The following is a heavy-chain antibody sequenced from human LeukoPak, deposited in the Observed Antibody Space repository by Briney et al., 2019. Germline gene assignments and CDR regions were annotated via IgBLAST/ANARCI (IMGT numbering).Heavy chain of an antibody. D-gene: IGHD5-18*01. V-gene: IGHV3-23*01. CDR1: GFTFSDYY. Sequence: PGGSLRLSCAASGFTFSDYYMSWIRQAPGRGLEWVSSISGSGVATYYADSVKGRFTISRDNSKNTLYLQMNSLRAEDTAVYYCAKDGNTAMAFDYWGQGTLVTVSS. CDR2: ISGSGVAT. J-gene: IGHJ4*02. CDR3: AKDGNTAMAFDY.